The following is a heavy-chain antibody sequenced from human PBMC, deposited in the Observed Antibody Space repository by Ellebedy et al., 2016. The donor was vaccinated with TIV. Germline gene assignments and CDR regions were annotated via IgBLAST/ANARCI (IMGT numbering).Heavy chain of an antibody. D-gene: IGHD5-18*01. J-gene: IGHJ3*02. V-gene: IGHV5-51*01. CDR1: GYTFTSYW. CDR3: ARQNVDTAIHNAAFDI. CDR2: IYPGDSDT. Sequence: PGGSLRLSCKGSGYTFTSYWIGRVRQMPGKGLEWMGIIYPGDSDTRYSPSFQGQVTISADKSITTAYLQWSSLKASDTAMYYCARQNVDTAIHNAAFDIWGQGTMVTVSS.